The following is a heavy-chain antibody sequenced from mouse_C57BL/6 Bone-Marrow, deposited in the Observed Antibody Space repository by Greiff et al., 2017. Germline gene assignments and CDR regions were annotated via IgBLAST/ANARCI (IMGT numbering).Heavy chain of an antibody. Sequence: QVQLQQPGAELVKPGASVKMSCKASGYTFTSYWITWVKQRPGQGLEWIGDIYPGSGSTNYNEKFKSKATLTVDTSSSTAYMQLSSLTSEDSAVYYCAGYGYDRGYYARDDWGQGTSVTVSS. CDR1: GYTFTSYW. D-gene: IGHD2-2*01. J-gene: IGHJ4*01. CDR2: IYPGSGST. V-gene: IGHV1-55*01. CDR3: AGYGYDRGYYARDD.